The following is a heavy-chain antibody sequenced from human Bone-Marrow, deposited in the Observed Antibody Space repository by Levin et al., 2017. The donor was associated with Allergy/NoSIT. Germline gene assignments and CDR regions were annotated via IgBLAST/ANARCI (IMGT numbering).Heavy chain of an antibody. CDR1: GYRFTRYQ. CDR2: INPNGGST. Sequence: ASVKVSCKASGYRFTRYQMHWVRQAPGQGPEWLGIINPNGGSTDYSERFQGRVTMTRDTSTSTFYMELRSLTSDDAAVYYCARDVTPPLALAGALDSWGQGTLVTVSS. D-gene: IGHD6-19*01. CDR3: ARDVTPPLALAGALDS. V-gene: IGHV1-46*01. J-gene: IGHJ4*02.